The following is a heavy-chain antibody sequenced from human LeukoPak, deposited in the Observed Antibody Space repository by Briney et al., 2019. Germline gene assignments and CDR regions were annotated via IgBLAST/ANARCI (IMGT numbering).Heavy chain of an antibody. Sequence: SETLSLTCTGSGSLRTYFWTWVRQAPGKGLEYSGYIHHSGSTTYCPALKSRVTISVDTSKNQFSLSLRSVSAADTAVYYCARSDGYGLVGIWGQGTMVTVSS. J-gene: IGHJ3*02. CDR1: GSLRTYF. V-gene: IGHV4-59*01. CDR3: ARSDGYGLVGI. CDR2: IHHSGST. D-gene: IGHD3-10*01.